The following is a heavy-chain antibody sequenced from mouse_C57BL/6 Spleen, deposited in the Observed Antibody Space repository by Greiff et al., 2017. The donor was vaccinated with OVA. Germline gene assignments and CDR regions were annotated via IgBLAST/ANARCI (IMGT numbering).Heavy chain of an antibody. V-gene: IGHV1-55*01. D-gene: IGHD2-1*01. CDR1: GYTFTSYW. J-gene: IGHJ4*01. CDR2: IYPGSGST. Sequence: VQLQQPGAELVKPGASVKMSCKASGYTFTSYWITWVKQRPGQGLEWIGDIYPGSGSTNYNEKFKSKATLTVDTSSSTAYMQLSSLTSEDAAVYYCARNYGNSYYYDLDYWGQGTSVTVSS. CDR3: ARNYGNSYYYDLDY.